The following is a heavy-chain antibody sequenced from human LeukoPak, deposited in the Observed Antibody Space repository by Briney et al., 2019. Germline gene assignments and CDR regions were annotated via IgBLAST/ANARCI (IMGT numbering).Heavy chain of an antibody. J-gene: IGHJ4*02. CDR3: ARGKKGVYYGSGSQTIFDY. CDR1: GFTFSSYS. V-gene: IGHV3-21*01. CDR2: ISSSSSYI. Sequence: GGSLRLSCGASGFTFSSYSMNWVRQAPGKGLEWVSSISSSSSYIYYADSVKGRFTISRDNAKNSLYLQMNSLRAEDTAVYYCARGKKGVYYGSGSQTIFDYWGQGTLVTVSS. D-gene: IGHD3-10*01.